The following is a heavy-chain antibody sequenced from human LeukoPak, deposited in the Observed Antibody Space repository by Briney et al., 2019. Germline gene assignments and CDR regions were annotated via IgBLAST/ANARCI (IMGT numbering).Heavy chain of an antibody. Sequence: PSETLSLTCTVSGGSINSYYWTWIRQPPGKGLEWIGYIDHTGVTTYNPSLNSRVTISSDTSKNHFSLLLSYTTAADAAVLFCARGRVSSSTWYSTYYYYFYMDVWGKGTTVTVSS. J-gene: IGHJ6*03. CDR2: IDHTGVT. CDR1: GGSINSYY. CDR3: ARGRVSSSTWYSTYYYYFYMDV. V-gene: IGHV4-59*01. D-gene: IGHD6-13*01.